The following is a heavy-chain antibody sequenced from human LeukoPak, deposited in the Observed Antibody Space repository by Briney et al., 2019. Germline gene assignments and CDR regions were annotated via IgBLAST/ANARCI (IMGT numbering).Heavy chain of an antibody. V-gene: IGHV3-23*01. CDR2: VDYSGGDT. CDR3: AKPSFNSGWYFDY. CDR1: GFALSSYE. J-gene: IGHJ4*02. Sequence: GGSLRLSCTASGFALSSYEMSWIRQAPGKGLEWVSSVDYSGGDTHYADSVMGRFTISRDNSKNTLYLQLNSLRAEDTAIYYCAKPSFNSGWYFDYWGQGTLVTVSS. D-gene: IGHD6-19*01.